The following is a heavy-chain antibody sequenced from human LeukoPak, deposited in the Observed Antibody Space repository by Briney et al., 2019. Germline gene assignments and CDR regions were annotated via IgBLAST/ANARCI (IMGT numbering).Heavy chain of an antibody. CDR1: GYTLTTYY. CDR2: INPNGGST. V-gene: IGHV1-46*01. D-gene: IGHD3-22*01. Sequence: ASVKVSCKASGYTLTTYYMHWVRQAPGQGLEWMGIINPNGGSTNYAEKFQGRVTMTRDTSTSTVYMELRSLRSEDTAVYYCTSGGNYYDSSMDVWGQGTTVTVSS. CDR3: TSGGNYYDSSMDV. J-gene: IGHJ6*02.